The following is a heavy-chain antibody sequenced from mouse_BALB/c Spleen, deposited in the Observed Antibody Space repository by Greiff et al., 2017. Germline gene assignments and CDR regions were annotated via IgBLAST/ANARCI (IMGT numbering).Heavy chain of an antibody. V-gene: IGHV2-9*02. D-gene: IGHD2-1*01. Sequence: VQGVESGPGLVAPSQSLSITCTVSGFSLTSYGVHWVRQPPGKGLEWLGVIWAGGSTNYTSALMSRLSISKDNSKSQVFLKMNSLQTDDTAMYYCARDDYYGNYEGAMDYWGQGTSVTVSA. CDR2: IWAGGST. J-gene: IGHJ4*01. CDR3: ARDDYYGNYEGAMDY. CDR1: GFSLTSYG.